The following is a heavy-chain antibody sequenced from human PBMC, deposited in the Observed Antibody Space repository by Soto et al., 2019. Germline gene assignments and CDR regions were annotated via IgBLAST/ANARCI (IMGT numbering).Heavy chain of an antibody. V-gene: IGHV4-34*01. Sequence: PLETLSLTCAVYGGSFSGYYWSWIRQPPGKGLEWIGSIYYSGSTYYNPSLASRVTISVDTSKNQFSLKLSSVTAAYTAVYYCARLKYDYWFDPWGQGTLVTVSS. D-gene: IGHD2-21*02. CDR2: IYYSGST. J-gene: IGHJ5*02. CDR3: ARLKYDYWFDP. CDR1: GGSFSGYY.